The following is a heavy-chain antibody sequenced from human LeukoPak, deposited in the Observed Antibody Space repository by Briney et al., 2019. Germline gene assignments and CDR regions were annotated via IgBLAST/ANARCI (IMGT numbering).Heavy chain of an antibody. CDR1: GGSVSDYY. D-gene: IGHD6-6*01. CDR3: ASGSSSTIGTIGDY. J-gene: IGHJ4*02. CDR2: IYYTGSS. Sequence: SETLSLTCTVSGGSVSDYYWSWIRQSPGKGLEWIGYIYYTGSSSYNPSLRSRVTISADTSKNQFSLKLSSVTAADTAVYYCASGSSSTIGTIGDYWGQGTLVTVSS. V-gene: IGHV4-59*02.